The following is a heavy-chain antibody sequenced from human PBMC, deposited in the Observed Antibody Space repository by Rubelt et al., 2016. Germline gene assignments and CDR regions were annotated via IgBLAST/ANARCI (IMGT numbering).Heavy chain of an antibody. Sequence: QVQLQESGPGLVKPSETLSLTCNVSGVSINNYYWSWIRQPAGKGLEWIGRIYTSGSTNSNPSLKRRVTISVNTSKNQFSLQLNAVTAADTAVYYCARVHRTTAVADLWGQGTLVTVSS. CDR1: GVSINNYY. CDR3: ARVHRTTAVADL. CDR2: IYTSGST. V-gene: IGHV4-4*07. J-gene: IGHJ5*02. D-gene: IGHD6-19*01.